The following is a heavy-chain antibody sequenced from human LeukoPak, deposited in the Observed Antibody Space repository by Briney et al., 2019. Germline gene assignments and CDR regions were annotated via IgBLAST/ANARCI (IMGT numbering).Heavy chain of an antibody. CDR3: ARESEYDFWTGSYFDY. CDR2: ISSSGSTI. D-gene: IGHD3-3*01. Sequence: GGSLRLSCAASGFTFSSYEMNWVRQAPGKGLEWVSYISSSGSTIYYADSVRGRFTISRDNAKNSLYLQMNSLRAEDTAVYYCARESEYDFWTGSYFDYWGQGTLVSVSS. J-gene: IGHJ4*02. CDR1: GFTFSSYE. V-gene: IGHV3-48*03.